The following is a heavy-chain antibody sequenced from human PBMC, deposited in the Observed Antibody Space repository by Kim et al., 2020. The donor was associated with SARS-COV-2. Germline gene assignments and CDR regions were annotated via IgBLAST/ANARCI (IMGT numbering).Heavy chain of an antibody. Sequence: GGSLRLSCAASGFTFSSYWMSWVRQAPGKGLEWVANIKQDGSEKYYVDSVKGRFTISRDNAKNSLYLQMNSLRAEDTAVYYCASHLIDFWSVDPSAFDYWGQGTLVTVSS. CDR1: GFTFSSYW. J-gene: IGHJ4*02. V-gene: IGHV3-7*03. D-gene: IGHD3-3*01. CDR2: IKQDGSEK. CDR3: ASHLIDFWSVDPSAFDY.